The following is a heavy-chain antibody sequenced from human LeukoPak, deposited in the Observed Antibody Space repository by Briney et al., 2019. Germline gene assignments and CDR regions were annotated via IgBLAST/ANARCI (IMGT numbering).Heavy chain of an antibody. CDR2: IKSKTDGGTT. D-gene: IGHD2-2*01. J-gene: IGHJ4*02. CDR3: TTDPSAAMD. V-gene: IGHV3-15*01. CDR1: GGSISSYY. Sequence: PSETLSLTCTVSGGSISSYYWSWVRQAPGKGLEWVGRIKSKTDGGTTDYAAPVKGRFTISRDDSKNTLYLQMNSLKTEDTAVYYCTTDPSAAMDWGQGTLVTVSS.